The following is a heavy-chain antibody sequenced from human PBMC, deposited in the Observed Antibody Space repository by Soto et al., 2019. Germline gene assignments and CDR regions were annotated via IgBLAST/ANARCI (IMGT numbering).Heavy chain of an antibody. V-gene: IGHV5-51*01. CDR2: IYPGDSDT. CDR3: ARLGGIVDTGTWIQ. CDR1: GYSFTSYW. D-gene: IGHD1-26*01. J-gene: IGHJ4*02. Sequence: PGESLKISCTGVGYSFTSYWIGWVRQRPGKGPEWMAIIYPGDSDTRENPSFQGQVTISADKSSNTVHLQWRSLKASDTAIYYCARLGGIVDTGTWIQWGQGTPVTVS.